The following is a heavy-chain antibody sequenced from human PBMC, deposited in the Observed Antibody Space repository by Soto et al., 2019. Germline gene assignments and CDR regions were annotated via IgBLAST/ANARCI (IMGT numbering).Heavy chain of an antibody. J-gene: IGHJ6*02. V-gene: IGHV3-15*07. CDR2: IKSKTDGGTT. CDR1: GFTFSNAW. Sequence: EVQLVESGGGLVKPGGSLRLSCAASGFTFSNAWMNWVRQAPGKGLEWVGRIKSKTDGGTTDYAAPGTGRFTISRDDSKNALYLQMNSLKTEATAVYYCTTEKYYDFWSGYWTYYYYGIDVWGQGTTVTVSS. CDR3: TTEKYYDFWSGYWTYYYYGIDV. D-gene: IGHD3-3*01.